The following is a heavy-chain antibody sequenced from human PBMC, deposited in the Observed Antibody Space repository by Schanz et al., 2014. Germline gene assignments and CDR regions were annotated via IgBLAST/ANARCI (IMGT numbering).Heavy chain of an antibody. V-gene: IGHV1-2*02. CDR1: GYSFTEYF. D-gene: IGHD5-12*01. J-gene: IGHJ4*02. CDR2: INPNSGET. Sequence: QVQLVQSGPAVKKPGASMKVSCLASGYSFTEYFLHWVLQAPGQGLEWMGWINPNSGETNYEQKFKGRVTLTSDTSISTAFMELSGLTSDDTATYFCARARYTGYDCSGYWGQGTLLIVSS. CDR3: ARARYTGYDCSGY.